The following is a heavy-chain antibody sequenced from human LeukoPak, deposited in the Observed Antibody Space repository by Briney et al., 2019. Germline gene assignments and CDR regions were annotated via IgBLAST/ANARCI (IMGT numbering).Heavy chain of an antibody. D-gene: IGHD2-15*01. CDR1: GYTFTGYN. Sequence: GASVKVSCKASGYTFTGYNMHWVRQAPGQGLEWMGWINPNSGGTNYAQKFQGRVTMTRDTSISTAYMELSRLRSDDTAVYYCAREVVAAGEVNWFDPWGQGTLVTVSS. V-gene: IGHV1-2*02. CDR3: AREVVAAGEVNWFDP. CDR2: INPNSGGT. J-gene: IGHJ5*02.